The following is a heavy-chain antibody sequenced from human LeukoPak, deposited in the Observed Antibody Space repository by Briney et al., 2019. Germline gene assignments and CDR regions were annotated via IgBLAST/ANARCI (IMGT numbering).Heavy chain of an antibody. D-gene: IGHD3-22*01. V-gene: IGHV3-74*01. CDR1: GFTFSSYW. Sequence: PGGSLRLSCAASGFTFSSYWMHWVRQAPGKGLVWVSRINSDGSSTSYADSVTGRFTISRDNAKNTLYLQMNSLRAEDTAVYYCARDDYYDSSGYSENYWGQGTLVTVSS. CDR2: INSDGSST. J-gene: IGHJ4*02. CDR3: ARDDYYDSSGYSENY.